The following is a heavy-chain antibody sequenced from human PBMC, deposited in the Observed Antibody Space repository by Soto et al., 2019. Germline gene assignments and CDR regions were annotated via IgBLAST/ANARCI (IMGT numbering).Heavy chain of an antibody. CDR1: GGSISSGGYS. CDR2: IYHSGST. J-gene: IGHJ4*02. Sequence: SETLSLTCAVSGGSISSGGYSWSWIRQPPGKGLEWIGYIYHSGSTYYNPSLKSRVTISVDRSKNQFSLKLSSVTAADTAVYYCARGSYYGSGSWGIDYWGQGTLVTVS. V-gene: IGHV4-30-2*01. CDR3: ARGSYYGSGSWGIDY. D-gene: IGHD3-10*01.